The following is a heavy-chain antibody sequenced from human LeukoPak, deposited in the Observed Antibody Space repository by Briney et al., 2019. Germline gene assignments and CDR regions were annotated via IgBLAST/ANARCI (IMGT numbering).Heavy chain of an antibody. CDR3: ARGPLTEAHTFDI. CDR1: GGSISSYY. Sequence: PSETLTLTCTVSGGSISSYYWTWIRQPAGKGLDWIGRIYPGGTSYFNPSLKSRVTLSVDTSKNQFSLRLTSVTAADTAVYYCARGPLTEAHTFDIGGQGTMVTVSS. CDR2: IYPGGTS. J-gene: IGHJ3*02. D-gene: IGHD1-14*01. V-gene: IGHV4-4*07.